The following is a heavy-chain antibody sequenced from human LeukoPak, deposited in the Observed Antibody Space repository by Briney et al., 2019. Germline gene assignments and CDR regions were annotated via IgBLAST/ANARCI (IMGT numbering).Heavy chain of an antibody. CDR2: IYHSGST. J-gene: IGHJ4*02. CDR3: ARAIEVGAMTPFDY. Sequence: SETLSLTCTVSGYSISSGYYWGWIRQPPGKGLEWMGSIYHSGSTYYNPSLKSRVTLSVDTSKNQFSLKLSSVTAADTAVYYCARAIEVGAMTPFDYWGQGTLVTVSS. CDR1: GYSISSGYY. V-gene: IGHV4-38-2*02. D-gene: IGHD1-26*01.